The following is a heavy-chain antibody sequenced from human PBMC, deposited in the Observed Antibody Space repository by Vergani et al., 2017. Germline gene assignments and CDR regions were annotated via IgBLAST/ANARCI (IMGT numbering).Heavy chain of an antibody. CDR2: ISYDGSNK. Sequence: QVQLVESGGGVVQPGRSLRLSCAASGFPFSSYAMHWVRQAPGKGLEWVAVISYDGSNKYYADSVKGRFTISRDNSKNTLYLQMNSLRAEDTAVYYCARDRNDGGSYSGLFDYWGQGTLVTVSS. V-gene: IGHV3-30-3*01. J-gene: IGHJ4*02. D-gene: IGHD1-26*01. CDR1: GFPFSSYA. CDR3: ARDRNDGGSYSGLFDY.